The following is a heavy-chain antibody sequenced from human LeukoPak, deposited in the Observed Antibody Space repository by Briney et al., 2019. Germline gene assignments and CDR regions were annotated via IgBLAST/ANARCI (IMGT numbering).Heavy chain of an antibody. J-gene: IGHJ4*02. CDR1: GFTVSSNY. CDR3: ASGLMYSYVYVY. CDR2: IYSGGST. Sequence: PGGSLRLSCAASGFTVSSNYMSWVRQAPGKGLEWVSVIYSGGSTFYADSVKGRFTISRDNSKNTLYLQLNSLRAEDTAVYYCASGLMYSYVYVYWGQGTLVTVSS. V-gene: IGHV3-53*01. D-gene: IGHD5-18*01.